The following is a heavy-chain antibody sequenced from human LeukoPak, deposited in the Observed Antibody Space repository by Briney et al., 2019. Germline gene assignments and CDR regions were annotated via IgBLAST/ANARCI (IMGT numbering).Heavy chain of an antibody. D-gene: IGHD3-22*01. CDR2: INHSGST. Sequence: PSETLSLTYAVYGGSFSGYYWSWIRQPPGKGPEWIGEINHSGSTNYNPSLKSRVTISVDTSKNQFSLKLSSVTAADSAVYYCARGPQYIINMIVVAPSGYFDYWGQGTLVTVSS. CDR3: ARGPQYIINMIVVAPSGYFDY. V-gene: IGHV4-34*01. CDR1: GGSFSGYY. J-gene: IGHJ4*02.